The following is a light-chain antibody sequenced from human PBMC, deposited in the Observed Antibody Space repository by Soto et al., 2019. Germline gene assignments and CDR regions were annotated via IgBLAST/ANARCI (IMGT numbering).Light chain of an antibody. CDR3: QQSNNTPLT. CDR1: QRINSS. Sequence: DIQMTQSPSSVSASGGDRATISCRARQRINSSLVWYQQKPGRAPTLLIYAASIWQTGVPARFSGSGSGTDFTLTISSLQPEDFAAYYCQQSNNTPLTFGQGTKLDIK. V-gene: IGKV1-12*01. CDR2: AAS. J-gene: IGKJ1*01.